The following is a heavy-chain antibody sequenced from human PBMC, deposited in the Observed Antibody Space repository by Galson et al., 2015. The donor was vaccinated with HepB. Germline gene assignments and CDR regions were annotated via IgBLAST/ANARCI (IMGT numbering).Heavy chain of an antibody. CDR3: ARRCGVRGEGACYYYYGMDV. V-gene: IGHV5-10-1*01. J-gene: IGHJ6*02. D-gene: IGHD3-10*01. CDR2: IDPSDSYT. CDR1: GYSFTSYW. Sequence: QSGAEVKKPGESLRISCKGSGYSFTSYWISWVRQMPGKGLEWMGRIDPSDSYTNYSPSFQGHVTISADKSISTAYLQWSSLKASDTAMYYCARRCGVRGEGACYYYYGMDVWGQGTTVTVSS.